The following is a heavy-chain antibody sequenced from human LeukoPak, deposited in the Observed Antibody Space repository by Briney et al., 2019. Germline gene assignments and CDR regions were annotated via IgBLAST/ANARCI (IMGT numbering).Heavy chain of an antibody. CDR1: GGSISGYY. Sequence: SETLSLTCTVSGGSISGYYWSWIRQPPGKGLEWIGYIFYSGTTNYNPSLKSRVTISVDTSKNQFSLKLSSVTAADTAVYYCARGEWDLLFDYWGQGTLVTVSS. CDR2: IFYSGTT. CDR3: ARGEWDLLFDY. V-gene: IGHV4-59*01. J-gene: IGHJ4*02. D-gene: IGHD1-26*01.